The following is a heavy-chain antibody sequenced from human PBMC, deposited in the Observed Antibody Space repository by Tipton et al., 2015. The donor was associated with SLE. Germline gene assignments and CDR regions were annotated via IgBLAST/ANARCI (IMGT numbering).Heavy chain of an antibody. CDR1: GGDISRSY. V-gene: IGHV4-59*08. Sequence: TLSLTCIVSGGDISRSYWSWIRQPPGKGLEWIGYFYHSGNTNYKSPLKSRVTMTVDTSKNQFSLKLSSVTAADTAVYFCARHDAGGYFFDYWGQGNLVTVSS. CDR3: ARHDAGGYFFDY. J-gene: IGHJ4*02. CDR2: FYHSGNT. D-gene: IGHD5-12*01.